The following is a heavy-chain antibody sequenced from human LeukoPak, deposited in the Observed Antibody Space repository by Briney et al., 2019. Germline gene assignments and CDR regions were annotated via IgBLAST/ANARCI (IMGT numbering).Heavy chain of an antibody. CDR1: GFTFRNSA. J-gene: IGHJ3*01. V-gene: IGHV3-30*03. Sequence: GGSLRLSCAASGFTFRNSAMHWVRQAPGKGLEWLTVLSSDGFYKYSQESLQGRFTISRDNSKNTLYLEMNSLRPEDTAVYYCARGGRGLLWFRDALDVWGQGTKVTVSS. CDR2: LSSDGFYK. D-gene: IGHD5-18*01. CDR3: ARGGRGLLWFRDALDV.